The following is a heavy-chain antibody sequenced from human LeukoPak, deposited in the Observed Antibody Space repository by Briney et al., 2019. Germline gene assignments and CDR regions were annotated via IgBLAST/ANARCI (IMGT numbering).Heavy chain of an antibody. CDR1: GGSFSGYY. CDR3: AINGYSSGWYGGNY. CDR2: INHSGST. J-gene: IGHJ4*02. Sequence: SETLSLTCAVYGGSFSGYYWSWIRQPPGKGLEWNGEINHSGSTNYNPSLKSRVTISVDTSKNQFSLKLSSVTAADTAVYYCAINGYSSGWYGGNYWGQGTLVTVSS. D-gene: IGHD6-19*01. V-gene: IGHV4-34*01.